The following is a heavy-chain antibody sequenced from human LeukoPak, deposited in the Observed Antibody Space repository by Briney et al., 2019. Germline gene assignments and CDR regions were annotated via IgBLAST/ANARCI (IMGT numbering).Heavy chain of an antibody. V-gene: IGHV4-30-4*01. D-gene: IGHD3-10*01. CDR3: AASGLAGGGDY. CDR1: GGSISSGDCY. CDR2: IYYSGNT. Sequence: SETLSLTCTVSGGSISSGDCYWSWIRQPPGKGLEWIGYIYYSGNTYYNPSLKSRVTISVDRSKNQFSLKLSSVTAADTAVYYCAASGLAGGGDYWGQGTLVTVSS. J-gene: IGHJ4*02.